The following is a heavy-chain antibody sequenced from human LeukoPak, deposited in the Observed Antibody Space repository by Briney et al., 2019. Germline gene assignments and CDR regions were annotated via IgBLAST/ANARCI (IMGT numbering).Heavy chain of an antibody. CDR2: IWYDGTNE. CDR1: GFTFSSFG. CDR3: ARSLKFGDFHYYYGMDV. Sequence: PGGSLRLSCAASGFTFSSFGMHWVRQAPYKGLEWVAVIWYDGTNENYVDSVKGRFTISRDNSKNTLYLQMNSLRAEDTAVYYCARSLKFGDFHYYYGMDVWGQGTTVTVSS. V-gene: IGHV3-33*01. D-gene: IGHD2-21*02. J-gene: IGHJ6*02.